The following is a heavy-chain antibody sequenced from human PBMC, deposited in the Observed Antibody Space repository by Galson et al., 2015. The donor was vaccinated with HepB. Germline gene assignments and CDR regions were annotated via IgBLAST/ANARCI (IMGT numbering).Heavy chain of an antibody. Sequence: SLRLSCAASGFTFSSYAMHWVRQAPGKGLEWVAVISYDGSNKYYADSVKGRFTISRDNSKNTLYLQMHSLRAEDTAVYYCATSADSSGWPDYFDYWGQGTLVTVSS. V-gene: IGHV3-30*04. CDR1: GFTFSSYA. D-gene: IGHD6-19*01. J-gene: IGHJ4*02. CDR2: ISYDGSNK. CDR3: ATSADSSGWPDYFDY.